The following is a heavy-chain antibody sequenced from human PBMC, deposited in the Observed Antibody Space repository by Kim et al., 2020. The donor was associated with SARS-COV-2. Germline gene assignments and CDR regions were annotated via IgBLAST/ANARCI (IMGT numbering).Heavy chain of an antibody. J-gene: IGHJ4*02. CDR1: GFTFSSYG. D-gene: IGHD3-3*01. CDR2: ISYDGSNK. V-gene: IGHV3-30*18. CDR3: AKDLFRRITIFGPPDY. Sequence: GGSLRLSCAASGFTFSSYGMHWVRQAPGKGLEWVAVISYDGSNKYYADSVKGRFTISRDNSKNTLYLQMNSLRAEGTAVYYCAKDLFRRITIFGPPDYWGQGTLVTVSS.